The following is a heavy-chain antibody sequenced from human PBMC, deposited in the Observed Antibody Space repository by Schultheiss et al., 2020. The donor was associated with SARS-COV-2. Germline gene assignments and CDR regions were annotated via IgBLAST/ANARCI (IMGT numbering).Heavy chain of an antibody. V-gene: IGHV4-61*01. J-gene: IGHJ5*02. CDR1: GGSVSSGSYY. D-gene: IGHD6-19*01. CDR3: ARPRGSAWYSWFDP. Sequence: SETLSLTCTVSGGSVSSGSYYWSWTRQHPGKGLEWVGFIHKSGSTYYNPSLKSRVTISVDTSKNQFSLKLSSVTAADTAVYYCARPRGSAWYSWFDPWGQGTLVTVSS. CDR2: IHKSGST.